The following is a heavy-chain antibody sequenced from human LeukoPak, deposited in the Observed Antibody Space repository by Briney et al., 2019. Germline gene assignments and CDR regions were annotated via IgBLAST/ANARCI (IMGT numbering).Heavy chain of an antibody. CDR2: ISSSSSYI. J-gene: IGHJ4*02. CDR1: GFTFSSYS. D-gene: IGHD6-19*01. Sequence: GGSLRLSCAASGFTFSSYSMNWVRQAPGKGLEWVSSISSSSSYIYYADSVKGRFTISRDNAKNSLYLQMNSLRAVDTAVYYCARDWGIAVAIDYWGQGTLVTVSS. CDR3: ARDWGIAVAIDY. V-gene: IGHV3-21*01.